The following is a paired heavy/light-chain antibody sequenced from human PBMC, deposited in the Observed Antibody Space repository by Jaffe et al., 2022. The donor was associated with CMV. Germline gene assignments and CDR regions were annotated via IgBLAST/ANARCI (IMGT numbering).Light chain of an antibody. J-gene: IGLJ3*02. CDR2: EDS. CDR1: ELPKKY. V-gene: IGLV3-10*01. CDR3: YSTDSSGKGV. Sequence: SYELTQPPSVSVSPGQTARITCSGDELPKKYTFWYQQKSGQAPVLAIYEDSKRPSGIPERFSGSSSGTMATLTISGAQVEDEGDYYCYSTDSSGKGVFGGGTKVTVL.
Heavy chain of an antibody. CDR1: GYTFTSSG. Sequence: QVQLVQSGPEVKKPGASVKVSCKTFGYTFTSSGISWVRQAPGQGLEWMGWISGYNNNKNYAQKFQDRITMTIDISTSTAYMEVRSLRSDDTAVFYCARDRGTSKSQFLPQGMDVWGQGTTVTVS. D-gene: IGHD3-10*01. CDR2: ISGYNNNK. CDR3: ARDRGTSKSQFLPQGMDV. J-gene: IGHJ6*02. V-gene: IGHV1-18*01.